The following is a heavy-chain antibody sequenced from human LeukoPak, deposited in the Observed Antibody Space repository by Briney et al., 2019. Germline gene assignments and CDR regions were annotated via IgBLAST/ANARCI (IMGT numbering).Heavy chain of an antibody. D-gene: IGHD3-10*01. V-gene: IGHV3-23*01. CDR1: GFTFSSYA. Sequence: GGSLRLSCAASGFTFSSYAMSWVRQAPGKGLEWVSAISGSGGSTYYADSVKGRFTISRDNSKNTLYLQMNSLRAEDTAVYYCAVPLTAFGELYFDYWGQGTLVTVSS. CDR2: ISGSGGST. J-gene: IGHJ4*02. CDR3: AVPLTAFGELYFDY.